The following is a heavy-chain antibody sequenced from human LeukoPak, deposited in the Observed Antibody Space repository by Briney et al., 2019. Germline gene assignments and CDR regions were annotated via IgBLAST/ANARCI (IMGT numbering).Heavy chain of an antibody. CDR1: GYSISRGYY. Sequence: SETLPLTCGVSGYSISRGYYWAWIRQPPGKGLEWIGTIYHIGSTYYIPSLGSRVTISVDTSKDEFSLNLKSVTAADTAVYYCARAGWIITSGIDYWGQGALVTVSS. CDR2: IYHIGST. D-gene: IGHD3-10*01. V-gene: IGHV4-38-2*01. CDR3: ARAGWIITSGIDY. J-gene: IGHJ4*02.